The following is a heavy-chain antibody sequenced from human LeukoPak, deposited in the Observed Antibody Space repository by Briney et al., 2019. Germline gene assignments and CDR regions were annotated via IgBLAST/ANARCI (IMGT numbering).Heavy chain of an antibody. CDR1: GFTFSSYE. CDR3: ASVGYCGGDCYSAHFDH. Sequence: PGGSLRLSCAASGFTFSSYEMNWVRQAPGKGLEWVSYISSSGSTIYYADSVKGRFTISRDNAKNSLYLQMNSLRAEDTAVYYCASVGYCGGDCYSAHFDHWGQGTLVTVSS. J-gene: IGHJ4*02. CDR2: ISSSGSTI. V-gene: IGHV3-48*03. D-gene: IGHD2-21*02.